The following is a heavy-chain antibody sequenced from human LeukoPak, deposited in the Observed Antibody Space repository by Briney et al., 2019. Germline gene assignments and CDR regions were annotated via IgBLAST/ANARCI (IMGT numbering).Heavy chain of an antibody. CDR2: ISGSGGST. Sequence: GGSLRLSCAASGSTFSNAWMSWVRQAPGKGLEWVSAISGSGGSTYYADSVKGRFTISRDNSKNTLYLQMNSLRAEDTAVYYCAKASSSWYDAGDYWGQGTLVTVSS. CDR3: AKASSSWYDAGDY. D-gene: IGHD6-13*01. J-gene: IGHJ4*02. CDR1: GSTFSNAW. V-gene: IGHV3-23*01.